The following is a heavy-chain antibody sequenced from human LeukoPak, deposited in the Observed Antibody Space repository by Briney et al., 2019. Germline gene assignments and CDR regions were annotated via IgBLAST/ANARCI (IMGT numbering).Heavy chain of an antibody. CDR2: IKQDGSEK. J-gene: IGHJ4*02. V-gene: IGHV3-7*01. CDR3: ARELIYGGNSVPDDY. CDR1: GFTFSSYW. Sequence: GSLRLSCAASGFTFSSYWMSWVRPAPGKGLEWVANIKQDGSEKYYVDSVKGRFTISRDNAKNSLYLQKNSLRAEDTGVYYCARELIYGGNSVPDDYWGQGTLVTVSS. D-gene: IGHD4-23*01.